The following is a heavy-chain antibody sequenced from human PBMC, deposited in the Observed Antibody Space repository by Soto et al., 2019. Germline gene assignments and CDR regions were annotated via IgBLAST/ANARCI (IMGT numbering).Heavy chain of an antibody. V-gene: IGHV4-31*03. CDR1: FGSISSGGYY. CDR2: IYYSGST. J-gene: IGHJ5*02. Sequence: SETLFLTCTFSFGSISSGGYYCSCIGQHPGKGLEWIGYIYYSGSTYYNPSLKSRVTISVDTSKNQFSLKLSSVTAADTAVYYCARDYKLYNWFDPWGQGTLVTVSS. CDR3: ARDYKLYNWFDP. D-gene: IGHD1-1*01.